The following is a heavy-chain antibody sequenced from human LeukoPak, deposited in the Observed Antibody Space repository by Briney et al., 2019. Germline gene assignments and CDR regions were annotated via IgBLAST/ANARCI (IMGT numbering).Heavy chain of an antibody. D-gene: IGHD4-17*01. Sequence: GGSLRLSCAASGFTFSSYEMNWVRQAPGKGLEWVSVIYSGGSTYYADSVKGRFTISRDNSKNTLYLQMNSLRAEDTAVYYCARLRFPYDMDVWGQGTTVTVSS. CDR2: IYSGGST. V-gene: IGHV3-53*01. J-gene: IGHJ6*02. CDR1: GFTFSSYE. CDR3: ARLRFPYDMDV.